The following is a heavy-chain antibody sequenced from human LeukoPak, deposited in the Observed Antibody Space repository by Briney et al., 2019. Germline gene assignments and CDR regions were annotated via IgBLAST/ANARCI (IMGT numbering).Heavy chain of an antibody. Sequence: ASVKVSCKASGYTFTGYYMHWVRQAPGQGLEWMGWISAYNGNTNYAQKLQGRVTMTTDTSTSTAYMELRSLKSDDTAVYYCARASAAGTLDNWFDPWGQGTLVTVSS. D-gene: IGHD6-13*01. CDR2: ISAYNGNT. CDR3: ARASAAGTLDNWFDP. CDR1: GYTFTGYY. V-gene: IGHV1-18*04. J-gene: IGHJ5*02.